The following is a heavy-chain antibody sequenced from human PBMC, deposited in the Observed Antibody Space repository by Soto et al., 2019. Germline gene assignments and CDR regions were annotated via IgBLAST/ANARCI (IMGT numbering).Heavy chain of an antibody. J-gene: IGHJ6*02. CDR2: TYYRSKWYN. Sequence: PSQNLSLTCAISGDSVSSNSAAWNWIRQTPSRGLEWLGRTYYRSKWYNDYAVSVKSRITINPDTSKNQFSLQLNSVTPEDTAVYYCARDRGRIVGAKVYYGMDVWGQGTTVTVSS. V-gene: IGHV6-1*01. CDR1: GDSVSSNSAA. D-gene: IGHD1-26*01. CDR3: ARDRGRIVGAKVYYGMDV.